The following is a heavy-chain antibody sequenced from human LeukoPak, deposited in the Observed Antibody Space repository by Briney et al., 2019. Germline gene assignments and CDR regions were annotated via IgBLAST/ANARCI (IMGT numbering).Heavy chain of an antibody. D-gene: IGHD3-16*01. J-gene: IGHJ4*02. CDR1: GGSISSSSYY. Sequence: SETLSLTCTVSGGSISSSSYYWGWIRQPPGKGLEWIGNIYYSGSTYYNPSLKSRVTISVDTSKNQFSLKLSSVTAADTAVYYCARQGGYDYVWGRGLDYWGQGTLVTVSS. CDR2: IYYSGST. CDR3: ARQGGYDYVWGRGLDY. V-gene: IGHV4-39*01.